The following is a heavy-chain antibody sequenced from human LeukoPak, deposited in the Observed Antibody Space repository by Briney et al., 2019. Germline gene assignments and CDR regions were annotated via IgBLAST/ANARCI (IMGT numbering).Heavy chain of an antibody. Sequence: SETLSLTCAVYGGSFSGYYWSWIRQPPGKGLEWIGEINHSGSTNYNPSLKSRVTISVDTSKNQFSLKLSSVTAADTAVYYCARRMVRGRKDPFDPWGQGTLVTVSS. CDR2: INHSGST. V-gene: IGHV4-34*01. CDR3: ARRMVRGRKDPFDP. J-gene: IGHJ5*02. CDR1: GGSFSGYY. D-gene: IGHD3-10*01.